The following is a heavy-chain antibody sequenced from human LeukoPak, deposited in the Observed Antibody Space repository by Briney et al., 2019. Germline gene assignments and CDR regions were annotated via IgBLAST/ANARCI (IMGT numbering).Heavy chain of an antibody. Sequence: GRSLRLSCAVSGFTFSSYAMHWVRQAPGKGLEWVAVISYDGSNKYYADSVKGRFTISRDNSKNTLYLQMNSLRAEDTAVYYCARESLTYDILTGSFSYYGMDVWGQGTTVTVSS. V-gene: IGHV3-30*04. J-gene: IGHJ6*02. D-gene: IGHD3-9*01. CDR2: ISYDGSNK. CDR1: GFTFSSYA. CDR3: ARESLTYDILTGSFSYYGMDV.